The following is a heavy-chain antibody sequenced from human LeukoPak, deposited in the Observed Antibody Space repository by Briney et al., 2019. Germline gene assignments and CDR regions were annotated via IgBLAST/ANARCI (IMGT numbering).Heavy chain of an antibody. CDR1: GGSISSGSYY. D-gene: IGHD1-26*01. CDR3: ARFRLSRSYYFDY. CDR2: IYTSGGT. V-gene: IGHV4-61*02. Sequence: SQTLSLTCTVSGGSISSGSYYWSWIRQPAGKGLEWIGRIYTSGGTNYNPSLKSRVTISVDTSKNQFSLKLSSVTAADTAVYYCARFRLSRSYYFDYWGQGTLVTVSS. J-gene: IGHJ4*02.